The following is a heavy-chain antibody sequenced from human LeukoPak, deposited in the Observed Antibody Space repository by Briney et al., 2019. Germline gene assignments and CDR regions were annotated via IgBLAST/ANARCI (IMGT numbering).Heavy chain of an antibody. V-gene: IGHV3-23*01. J-gene: IGHJ4*02. CDR2: ISGSGTGT. Sequence: GGSLRLSWAASGFTFSSSAMSWVRQAPGKGLYWVSAISGSGTGTYYADSVKGRFTISRDNSKNTLYLQMNSLRAEDTAVYYCAKEGGTGTRFDYWGQGTLVAVSS. CDR1: GFTFSSSA. CDR3: AKEGGTGTRFDY. D-gene: IGHD1-7*01.